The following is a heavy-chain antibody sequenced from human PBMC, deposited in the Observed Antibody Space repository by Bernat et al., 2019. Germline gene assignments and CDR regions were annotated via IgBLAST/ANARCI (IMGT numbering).Heavy chain of an antibody. D-gene: IGHD5-12*01. V-gene: IGHV2-26*01. J-gene: IGHJ4*02. CDR3: ARRPYSDDPDY. CDR2: IFSNDDK. Sequence: QVTLKESGPVLVKPTETLTLTCTVSGFSLSNTRMGVSWIRQPPGKALEWLAHIFSNDDKSYNTSLKNRLTISKDTSKSQVVLTMTNMDPVDTATYYCARRPYSDDPDYWGQGILVTVSS. CDR1: GFSLSNTRMG.